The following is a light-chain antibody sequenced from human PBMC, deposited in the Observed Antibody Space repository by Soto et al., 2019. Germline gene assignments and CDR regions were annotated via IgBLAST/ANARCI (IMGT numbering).Light chain of an antibody. Sequence: QSALTQPASVSGSPGQSITISCTGTSSDVGSYNLVSWYQQHPGKAPKLMIYEGSKRPSGVSNRFSGSKSGNTASLTISGLQAEDEADYYCCSYAGSSTVVXGGXTQLXVL. CDR3: CSYAGSSTVV. CDR1: SSDVGSYNL. J-gene: IGLJ2*01. V-gene: IGLV2-23*01. CDR2: EGS.